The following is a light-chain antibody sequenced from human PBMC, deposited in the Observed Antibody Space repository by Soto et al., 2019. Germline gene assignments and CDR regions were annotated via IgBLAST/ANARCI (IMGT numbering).Light chain of an antibody. CDR3: CSYAASNTFV. Sequence: QSALTQPRSVSGSPGQSVTISCTGTSSDVGGYNYVSWYQQYSGKAPKVMIYDVSKRPSGVPDRFSGSKSGNTASLTISGFQAEDEADYYCCSYAASNTFVFGTGTKLTVL. J-gene: IGLJ1*01. V-gene: IGLV2-11*01. CDR1: SSDVGGYNY. CDR2: DVS.